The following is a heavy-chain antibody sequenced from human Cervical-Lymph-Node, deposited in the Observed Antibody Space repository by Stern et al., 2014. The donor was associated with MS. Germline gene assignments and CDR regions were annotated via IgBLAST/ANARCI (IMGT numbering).Heavy chain of an antibody. J-gene: IGHJ6*02. CDR3: ARDEIGQTTTHYYYYGMDV. CDR2: IIPIFGAA. CDR1: GGTFSSQG. V-gene: IGHV1-69*01. Sequence: QVQLMQSGAEVKKPWSSVKVSCKASGGTFSSQGISWVRQAPGQGLEWLGGIIPIFGAAHYAQKFQGRATITADESTSTVDMELRSLRSEDTAVYYCARDEIGQTTTHYYYYGMDVWGQGTTVTVSS. D-gene: IGHD1-1*01.